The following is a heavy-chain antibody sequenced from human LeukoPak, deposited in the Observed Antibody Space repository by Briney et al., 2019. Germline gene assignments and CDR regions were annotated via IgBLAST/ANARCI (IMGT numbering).Heavy chain of an antibody. J-gene: IGHJ4*02. Sequence: PGGSLRLSCAASGFTFSRYAMSWVRQAPGKGLEWVSVISGSGGSTYYADSVKGRFTISRDNSKNTLYLQMNSLRAEDTAVYYCAKDYCSGGSCYSGPDYWGQGTLVTVSS. CDR3: AKDYCSGGSCYSGPDY. CDR1: GFTFSRYA. CDR2: ISGSGGST. V-gene: IGHV3-23*01. D-gene: IGHD2-15*01.